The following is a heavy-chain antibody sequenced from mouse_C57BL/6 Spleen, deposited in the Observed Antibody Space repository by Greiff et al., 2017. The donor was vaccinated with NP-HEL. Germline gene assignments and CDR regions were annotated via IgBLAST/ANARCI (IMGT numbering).Heavy chain of an antibody. CDR2: IYPRDGST. Sequence: VQLQQSDAELVKPGASVKISCKVSGYTFTDHTIHWMKQRPEQGLEWIGYIYPRDGSTKYNEKFKVKATMTADKSSSTAYMQPNSRTSEDSAVYFCAREGYYGSRYGLDYLGQGTLVTVSA. D-gene: IGHD1-1*01. J-gene: IGHJ3*01. CDR1: GYTFTDHT. CDR3: AREGYYGSRYGLDY. V-gene: IGHV1-78*01.